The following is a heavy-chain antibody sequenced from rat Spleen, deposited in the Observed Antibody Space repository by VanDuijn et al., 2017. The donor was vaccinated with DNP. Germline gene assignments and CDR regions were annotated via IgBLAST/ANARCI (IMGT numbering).Heavy chain of an antibody. CDR2: ISYSGST. Sequence: EVQLQESGPGLVKPSQSLSLTCSVTGYSITSNYWGWIRKFPGNKMEWIGHISYSGSTSYNPSLKSRISITRDTSKNQFFLQLNSVTTEDTATYYCARQGITMMVMGVMDAWGQGTSVTVSS. CDR1: GYSITSNY. V-gene: IGHV3-1*01. J-gene: IGHJ4*01. CDR3: ARQGITMMVMGVMDA. D-gene: IGHD1-12*03.